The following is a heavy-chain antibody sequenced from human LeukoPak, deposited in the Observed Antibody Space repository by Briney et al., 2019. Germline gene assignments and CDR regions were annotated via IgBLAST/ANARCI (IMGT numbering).Heavy chain of an antibody. V-gene: IGHV3-74*01. CDR2: INTDGNTR. J-gene: IGHJ4*02. CDR1: GFTFSTSW. D-gene: IGHD3-22*01. CDR3: VRDMGYYDKV. Sequence: GGSLRLSCATSGFTFSTSWMHWVRQAPGKALVWVSRINTDGNTRDYADSVKGRFTISRDNTKNTLYLQMNSLRAEDTAIYYCVRDMGYYDKVWGQGTLVTVSS.